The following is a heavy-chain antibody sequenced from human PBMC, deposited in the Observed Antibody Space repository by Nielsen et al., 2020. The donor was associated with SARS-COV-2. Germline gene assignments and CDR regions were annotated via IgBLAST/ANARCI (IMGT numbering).Heavy chain of an antibody. D-gene: IGHD3-10*01. CDR3: ARDGRIGLGVHLDY. V-gene: IGHV3-30-3*01. CDR2: ISYDGSNK. Sequence: GESLKISCAASGFTFSSYAMHWVRQAPGKGLEWVAVISYDGSNKYYADSVKGRFTISRDNSKNTLYLQMNGLRVDDTAVYYCARDGRIGLGVHLDYWGQGTLVTVSS. J-gene: IGHJ4*02. CDR1: GFTFSSYA.